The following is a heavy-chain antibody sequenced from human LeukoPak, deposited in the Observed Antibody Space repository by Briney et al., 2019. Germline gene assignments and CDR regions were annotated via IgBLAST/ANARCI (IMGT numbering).Heavy chain of an antibody. D-gene: IGHD2-2*01. Sequence: GGSLRLSCAASGFTFSSYSMNWVRQAPGKGLEWVANIKQDGSEKYYVDSVKGRFTISRDNAKNSLYLQMNSLRAEDTAVYYCAREGSGYCSSTSCYHYYYYGMDVWGKGTTVTVSS. CDR1: GFTFSSYS. J-gene: IGHJ6*04. CDR2: IKQDGSEK. CDR3: AREGSGYCSSTSCYHYYYYGMDV. V-gene: IGHV3-7*03.